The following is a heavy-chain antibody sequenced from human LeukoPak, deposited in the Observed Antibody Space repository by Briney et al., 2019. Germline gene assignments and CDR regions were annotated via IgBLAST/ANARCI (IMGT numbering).Heavy chain of an antibody. CDR3: ARGDFDY. CDR1: GLPVSSNY. J-gene: IGHJ4*02. Sequence: GESLRLSCAASGLPVSSNYMNWVRQAPGKGREWVSIINSDGRTYYADSVKGRFTISRDNSKNTLYLQMNSLGADDTAVYYCARGDFDYWGQGTLVTVSS. V-gene: IGHV3-53*01. CDR2: INSDGRT.